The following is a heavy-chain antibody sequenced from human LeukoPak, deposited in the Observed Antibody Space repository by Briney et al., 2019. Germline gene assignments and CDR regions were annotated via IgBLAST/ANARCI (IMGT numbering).Heavy chain of an antibody. V-gene: IGHV1-18*01. CDR2: ISAYNGNT. J-gene: IGHJ4*02. CDR3: ARQKGYGDYDAGIFDY. Sequence: SSVKVSCKASGYTFTSYGISWVRQAPGQGLEWMGWISAYNGNTNYAQKLQGRVTMTTDTSTSTAYMELRSMRSDDRAVYYCARQKGYGDYDAGIFDYWGQGTLVTVSS. D-gene: IGHD4-17*01. CDR1: GYTFTSYG.